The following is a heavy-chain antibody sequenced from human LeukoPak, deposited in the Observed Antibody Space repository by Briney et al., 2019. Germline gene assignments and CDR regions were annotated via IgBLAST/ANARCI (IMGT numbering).Heavy chain of an antibody. CDR2: ISYDGSNK. J-gene: IGHJ4*02. CDR3: AKDKAHYYDSSSYFDY. Sequence: GGALRLSCAASGFTFSSYGMHWVRQDPGKGLEWVAVISYDGSNKYYADSVKGRFTISRDNSKNTLYLQMNSLRAEDTAVYYCAKDKAHYYDSSSYFDYWGQGTLVTVSS. D-gene: IGHD3-22*01. CDR1: GFTFSSYG. V-gene: IGHV3-30*18.